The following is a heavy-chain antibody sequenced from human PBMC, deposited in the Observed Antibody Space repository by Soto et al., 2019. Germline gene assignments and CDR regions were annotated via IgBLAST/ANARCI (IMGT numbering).Heavy chain of an antibody. D-gene: IGHD2-15*01. Sequence: LRLSCAASGFTFSSYWMSWVRQAPGKGLEWVANIKQDGSEKYYVDSVKGRFTISRDNAKNSLYLQMNSLRAEDTAVYYCARVDIVVVVAATDLGYYYGMDVWGQGTTVTVSS. V-gene: IGHV3-7*05. J-gene: IGHJ6*02. CDR1: GFTFSSYW. CDR2: IKQDGSEK. CDR3: ARVDIVVVVAATDLGYYYGMDV.